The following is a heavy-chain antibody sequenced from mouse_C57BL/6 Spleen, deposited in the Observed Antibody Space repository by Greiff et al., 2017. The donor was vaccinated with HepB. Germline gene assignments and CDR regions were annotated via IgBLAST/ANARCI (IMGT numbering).Heavy chain of an antibody. CDR2: IYPGDGDT. Sequence: QVHVKQSGAELVKPGASVKISCKASGYAFSSYWMNWVKQRPGKGLEWIGQIYPGDGDTNYNGKFKGKATLTADKSSSTAYMQLSSLTSEDSAVYFCARELRYAMDYWGQGTSVTVSS. CDR3: ARELRYAMDY. D-gene: IGHD1-1*01. J-gene: IGHJ4*01. V-gene: IGHV1-80*01. CDR1: GYAFSSYW.